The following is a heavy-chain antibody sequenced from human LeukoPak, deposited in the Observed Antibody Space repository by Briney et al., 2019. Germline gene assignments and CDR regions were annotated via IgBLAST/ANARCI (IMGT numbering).Heavy chain of an antibody. V-gene: IGHV3-23*01. CDR1: GFSFSSYA. Sequence: GGSLRLSCAASGFSFSSYAMTWVRQAPGKGLEWVSAIRGSGGGNTYYADSVKGRFTISRDNSKNPLYLQMNSLRAEDTAVYYCAKAYCGGDCFPSYYYYAMDVWGQGTTVTVSS. CDR3: AKAYCGGDCFPSYYYYAMDV. J-gene: IGHJ6*02. D-gene: IGHD2-21*02. CDR2: IRGSGGGNT.